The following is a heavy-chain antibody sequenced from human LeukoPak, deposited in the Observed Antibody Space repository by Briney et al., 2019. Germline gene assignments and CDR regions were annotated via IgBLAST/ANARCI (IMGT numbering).Heavy chain of an antibody. CDR3: ARDSIVGATSGAFDI. J-gene: IGHJ3*02. V-gene: IGHV3-11*01. D-gene: IGHD1-26*01. CDR2: ISSSGSTI. CDR1: GFTFSDYY. Sequence: PGGSLRLSCAASGFTFSDYYMSWIRQAPGKGLEWISYISSSGSTIYYADSVKGRFTISRDNAKNSLYLQMNSLRAEDTAVYYCARDSIVGATSGAFDIWGQGTMVTVSS.